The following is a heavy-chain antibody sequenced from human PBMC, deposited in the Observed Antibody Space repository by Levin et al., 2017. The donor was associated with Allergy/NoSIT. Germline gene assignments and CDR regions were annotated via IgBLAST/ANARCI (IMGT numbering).Heavy chain of an antibody. Sequence: GGSLRLSCAASGFTFSDNRMNWVRQAPGKGLEWVSCISSSSSTIYYADSVKGRFTISRDNAKNSLYLQMNNLRAGDTAVYYCARGGAMDVWGQGTTVTVSS. CDR2: ISSSSSTI. D-gene: IGHD6-25*01. CDR3: ARGGAMDV. J-gene: IGHJ6*02. V-gene: IGHV3-48*01. CDR1: GFTFSDNR.